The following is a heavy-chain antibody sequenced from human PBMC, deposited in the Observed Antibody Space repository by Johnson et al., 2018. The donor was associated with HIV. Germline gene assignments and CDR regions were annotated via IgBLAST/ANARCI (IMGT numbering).Heavy chain of an antibody. CDR2: ISGSGGST. CDR3: AKAGTSVVPAVHYGSNAFDI. CDR1: GFTFSNYA. Sequence: EQLVESGGGLVQPGGSLRLSCAASGFTFSNYAMSWVRQAPGKGLEWVSAISGSGGSTYYADSVKGRFTISSDNSKNTLYLQMHSLRAEDTAVYDCAKAGTSVVPAVHYGSNAFDIWGQGTMVTVSS. J-gene: IGHJ3*02. D-gene: IGHD2-2*01. V-gene: IGHV3-23*04.